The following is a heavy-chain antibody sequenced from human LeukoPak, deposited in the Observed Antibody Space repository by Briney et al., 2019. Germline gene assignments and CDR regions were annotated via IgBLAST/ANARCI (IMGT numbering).Heavy chain of an antibody. J-gene: IGHJ4*02. D-gene: IGHD6-13*01. CDR1: GFTFSSYA. V-gene: IGHV3-23*01. CDR2: ISGSGGST. Sequence: GGSLRLSCAASGFTFSSYAMSWVRQALGKGLEWVSAISGSGGSTYYADSVKGRFTISRDNSKNTLYLQMNSLRAEDTAVYYCARDAAAGIGTCDYWGQGTLVTVSS. CDR3: ARDAAAGIGTCDY.